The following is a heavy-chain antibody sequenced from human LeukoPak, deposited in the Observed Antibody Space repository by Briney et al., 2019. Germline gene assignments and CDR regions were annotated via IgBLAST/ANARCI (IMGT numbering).Heavy chain of an antibody. CDR1: GGTFSSYA. CDR2: IIPILGIA. CDR3: ARSTVRGDLRGELAPNWFDP. V-gene: IGHV1-69*04. Sequence: SVKVSCKASGGTFSSYAISWVRQAPGQGLEWMGRIIPILGIANYAQKFQGRVTITADKSTSTAYMELSSLRSEDTAVYYCARSTVRGDLRGELAPNWFDPWGQGTLVTVSS. J-gene: IGHJ5*02. D-gene: IGHD3-10*01.